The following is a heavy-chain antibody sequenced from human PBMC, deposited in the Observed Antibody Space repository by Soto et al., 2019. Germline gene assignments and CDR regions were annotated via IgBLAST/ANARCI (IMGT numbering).Heavy chain of an antibody. V-gene: IGHV1-18*01. J-gene: IGHJ6*02. CDR1: GYTFTRSG. CDR2: ISTYNGDT. CDR3: AREGVAPYYYYGMDV. D-gene: IGHD5-12*01. Sequence: VASVKVSCKASGYTFTRSGISSVRQAPGQGLEWMGWISTYNGDTNYAQTFQGRVTMTTDTSTSTVHMEVRSLRSDDTAVYYCAREGVAPYYYYGMDVWGQGTPVTVSS.